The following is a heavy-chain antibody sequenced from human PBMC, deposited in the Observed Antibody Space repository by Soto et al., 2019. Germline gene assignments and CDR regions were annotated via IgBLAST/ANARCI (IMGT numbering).Heavy chain of an antibody. CDR3: ARDLGYYGSGSYYNVNWFDP. CDR1: GGTFSSYA. Sequence: QVQLVQSGAEVKKPGSSVKVSCKASGGTFSSYAISWVRQAPGQGLEWMGGIIPIFGTANYAQKFQGRVTITADESTSTAYRELSSLRSEDTAVYYCARDLGYYGSGSYYNVNWFDPWGQGTLVTVSS. V-gene: IGHV1-69*01. D-gene: IGHD3-10*01. CDR2: IIPIFGTA. J-gene: IGHJ5*02.